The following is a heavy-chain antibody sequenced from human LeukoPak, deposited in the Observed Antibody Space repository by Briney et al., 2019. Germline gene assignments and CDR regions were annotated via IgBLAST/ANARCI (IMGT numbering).Heavy chain of an antibody. V-gene: IGHV3-21*01. D-gene: IGHD3-9*01. CDR1: GFTFSSSA. CDR3: ARDATQYLRYGYFDY. J-gene: IGHJ4*02. CDR2: INQISSHI. Sequence: PGGSLRLSCAAPGFTFSSSAMNWVRQAPGKGLEWVSSINQISSHIYYAESVRGRFSISRDNAKNSVYLQMNSLRAEDTAIYYCARDATQYLRYGYFDYWGPGILVTVSS.